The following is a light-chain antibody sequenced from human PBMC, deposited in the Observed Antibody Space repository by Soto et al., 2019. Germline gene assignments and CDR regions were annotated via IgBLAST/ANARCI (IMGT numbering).Light chain of an antibody. CDR3: QQYTIYPLT. V-gene: IGKV1-5*03. Sequence: DIQMTQSPPTLSASVGDRVTITCRASRSINVYLAWYQQKPGIAPKLLIYRASILEGGVPSRFSGSGSGTQFTLTISSLHPDDFATYYRQQYTIYPLTFGGGTRVEIK. CDR2: RAS. CDR1: RSINVY. J-gene: IGKJ4*01.